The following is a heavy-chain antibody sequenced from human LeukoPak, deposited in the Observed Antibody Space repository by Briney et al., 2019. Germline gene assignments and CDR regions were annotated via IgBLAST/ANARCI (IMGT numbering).Heavy chain of an antibody. Sequence: GGSLRLSCSASGFTFSSYSMHWVGQAPGKGLKYVSAISSNGGSTYHADSVKGRFTISRDNSKNTLYLQMSSLRTEDTAVYYCVKDMGRNFYFYYGMDVWGQGTTVTVSS. D-gene: IGHD3-10*01. CDR3: VKDMGRNFYFYYGMDV. J-gene: IGHJ6*02. V-gene: IGHV3-64D*09. CDR2: ISSNGGST. CDR1: GFTFSSYS.